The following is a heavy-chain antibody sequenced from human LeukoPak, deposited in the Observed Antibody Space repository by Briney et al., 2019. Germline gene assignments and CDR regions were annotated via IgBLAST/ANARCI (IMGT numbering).Heavy chain of an antibody. CDR1: GGSISSYY. Sequence: SETLSLTCTVSGGSISSYYWSWIRQTPGKGLERMGDIYYSGCTNYHTSLKSRVTISVDTSKNQFSLTLSSVTAADTAVYYCARHTDIAPLSSLKYWGQGTLVTVSS. V-gene: IGHV4-59*08. D-gene: IGHD6-13*01. CDR3: ARHTDIAPLSSLKY. CDR2: IYYSGCT. J-gene: IGHJ4*02.